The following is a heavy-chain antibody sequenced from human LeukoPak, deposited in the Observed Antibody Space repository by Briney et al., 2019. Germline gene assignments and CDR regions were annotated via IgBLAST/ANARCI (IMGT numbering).Heavy chain of an antibody. J-gene: IGHJ5*02. V-gene: IGHV4-39*01. CDR3: ARGYPIDP. CDR2: IYYSGST. Sequence: SETLFLTCTVSGGSISSSSYYWGWTRQPPGKGLEWIGSIYYSGSTYYNPSLKSRVTISVDTSKSQFSLKLSSVTAADTAVYYCARGYPIDPWGQGTLVTVSS. CDR1: GGSISSSSYY. D-gene: IGHD5-12*01.